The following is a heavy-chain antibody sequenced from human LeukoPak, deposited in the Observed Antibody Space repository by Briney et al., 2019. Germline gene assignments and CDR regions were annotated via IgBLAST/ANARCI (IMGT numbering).Heavy chain of an antibody. CDR1: GFSFSTSS. J-gene: IGHJ4*02. Sequence: PGGSLRLSCAASGFSFSTSSMSGVRQTPGKGLEWISYIRGSSTTIYYADSVKGRFTISRDNARTSLYLQMNDLRAEDTGVYFCARDARSHCGTDACYGPYFDYWGQGSLVTVSS. CDR2: IRGSSTTI. CDR3: ARDARSHCGTDACYGPYFDY. D-gene: IGHD2-2*01. V-gene: IGHV3-48*01.